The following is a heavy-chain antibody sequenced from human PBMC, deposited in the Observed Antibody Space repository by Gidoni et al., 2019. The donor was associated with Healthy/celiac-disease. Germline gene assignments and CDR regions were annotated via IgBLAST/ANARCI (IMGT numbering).Heavy chain of an antibody. J-gene: IGHJ4*02. D-gene: IGHD3-10*01. CDR2: ISSSGNYR. CDR3: ANGGSGNYYLG. Sequence: EVQLVESGGGLVKPGGSLRLSCTVSGFTFSAYSMNWFRQPPGKGLEWVSSISSSGNYRYDADSVKGRFTISRDNAKNSLYLQMNSLRAEDTAVYYCANGGSGNYYLGWGQGTLVTVSS. CDR1: GFTFSAYS. V-gene: IGHV3-21*01.